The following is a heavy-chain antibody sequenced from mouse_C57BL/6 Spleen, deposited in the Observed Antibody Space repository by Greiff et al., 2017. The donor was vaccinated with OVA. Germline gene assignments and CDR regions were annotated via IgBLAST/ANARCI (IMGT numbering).Heavy chain of an antibody. J-gene: IGHJ3*01. CDR1: GFNIKDDY. V-gene: IGHV14-4*01. Sequence: EVQLQESGAELVRPGASVKLSCTASGFNIKDDYMHWVKQRPEQGLEWIGWIDPENGDTEYASKFQGKATITADTSSNTAYLQLSSLTSEDTAVYYCTTIGFAYWGQGTLVTVSA. CDR2: IDPENGDT. CDR3: TTIGFAY.